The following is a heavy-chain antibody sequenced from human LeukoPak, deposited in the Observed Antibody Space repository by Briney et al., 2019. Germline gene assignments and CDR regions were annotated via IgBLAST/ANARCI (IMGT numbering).Heavy chain of an antibody. J-gene: IGHJ4*02. D-gene: IGHD3-10*01. CDR1: GYTFTGYY. CDR2: INPNSGGT. CDR3: ARLITMVRGNTRGGFDY. V-gene: IGHV1-2*02. Sequence: GASVKVSCKASGYTFTGYYMHWVRQAPGQGLEWMGWINPNSGGTNYAQKFQGRVTMTRDTSISTAYMELSRLRSDDTAVYYCARLITMVRGNTRGGFDYWGQGTLVTVSS.